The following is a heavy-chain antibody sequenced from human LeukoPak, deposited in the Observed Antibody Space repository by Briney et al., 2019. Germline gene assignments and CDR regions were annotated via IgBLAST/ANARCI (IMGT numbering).Heavy chain of an antibody. V-gene: IGHV4-39*07. J-gene: IGHJ5*02. CDR1: GGSISSSSYY. CDR2: IYYSGST. D-gene: IGHD3-10*01. Sequence: PSETLSLTCTVSGGSISSSSYYWGWIRQPPGKGLEWIGSIYYSGSTYYNPSLKSRVTISVDTSKNQFSLKLSSVTAADTAVYYCARLTYYYGSGSSYWFDPWGQGTLVTVSS. CDR3: ARLTYYYGSGSSYWFDP.